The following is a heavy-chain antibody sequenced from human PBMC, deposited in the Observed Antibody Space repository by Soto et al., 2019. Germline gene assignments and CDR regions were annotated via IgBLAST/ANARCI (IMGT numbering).Heavy chain of an antibody. D-gene: IGHD2-8*01. V-gene: IGHV5-10-1*01. CDR3: ARLGSVYANPGYYYGMDV. J-gene: IGHJ6*02. CDR2: IDPSDSYT. CDR1: GYSFTSYW. Sequence: GESLKISCKGSGYSFTSYWISGVRQMPGKGLEWMGRIDPSDSYTNYSPSFQGHVTISADKSISTAYLQWSSLKASDTAMYYCARLGSVYANPGYYYGMDVWGQGTTVTVS.